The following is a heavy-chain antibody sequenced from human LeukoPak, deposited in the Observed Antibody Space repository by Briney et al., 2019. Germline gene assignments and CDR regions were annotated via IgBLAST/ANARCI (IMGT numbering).Heavy chain of an antibody. D-gene: IGHD2-2*01. J-gene: IGHJ3*02. Sequence: GGSLRLSCAASGFTFSSYSMNWVRQAPGKGLEWVASISSSSSYIYYADSVKGRFTISRDNSKNTLYLQMNSLRAEDTALYYCAKDHRAGCSSTSCYGDAFDIWGQGTMVTVSS. CDR3: AKDHRAGCSSTSCYGDAFDI. V-gene: IGHV3-21*04. CDR1: GFTFSSYS. CDR2: ISSSSSYI.